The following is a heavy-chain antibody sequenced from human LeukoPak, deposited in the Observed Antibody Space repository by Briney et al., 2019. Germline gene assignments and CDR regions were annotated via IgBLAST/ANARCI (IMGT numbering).Heavy chain of an antibody. Sequence: QPGGSLRLSCAASGFTFSSYWMHWVRQAPGKGLVWVSRINTDGSSTSYADSVKGRFTISRDNSKNTLYLQMNSLRAEDTAVYYCAGGTGYYYYGMDVWGQGTTVTVSS. CDR1: GFTFSSYW. CDR2: INTDGSST. J-gene: IGHJ6*02. CDR3: AGGTGYYYYGMDV. V-gene: IGHV3-74*01. D-gene: IGHD2-8*02.